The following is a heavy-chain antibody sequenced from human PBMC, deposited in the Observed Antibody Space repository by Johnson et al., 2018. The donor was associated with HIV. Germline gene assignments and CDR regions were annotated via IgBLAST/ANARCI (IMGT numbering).Heavy chain of an antibody. CDR1: GFTFSDHW. Sequence: VQLVESGGGLVQPGGSLRLSCGASGFTFSDHWMQCVRQAPGKGPEWVACISYDGSNKYYADSVKGRFTISRDNSKNTLYLQMNSLRAEDTAVYYCARDWNNWNYGVPDAFDIWGQGTMVTVSS. D-gene: IGHD1-7*01. J-gene: IGHJ3*02. V-gene: IGHV3-30*03. CDR2: ISYDGSNK. CDR3: ARDWNNWNYGVPDAFDI.